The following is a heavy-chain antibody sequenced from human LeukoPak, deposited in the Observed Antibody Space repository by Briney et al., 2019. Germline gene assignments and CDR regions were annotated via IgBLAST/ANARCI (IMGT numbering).Heavy chain of an antibody. CDR3: ARDIERVTGTTYYYYYGMDV. D-gene: IGHD1-7*01. CDR2: IYSGGST. V-gene: IGHV3-66*02. J-gene: IGHJ6*02. CDR1: GFTASSNY. Sequence: GGSLRLSCAASGFTASSNYMSWVRQAPGKGLEWVSVIYSGGSTYYADSVKGRFTISRDNSKNTLYLQMNSLRAEDTAVYYCARDIERVTGTTYYYYYGMDVWGQGTTVTVSS.